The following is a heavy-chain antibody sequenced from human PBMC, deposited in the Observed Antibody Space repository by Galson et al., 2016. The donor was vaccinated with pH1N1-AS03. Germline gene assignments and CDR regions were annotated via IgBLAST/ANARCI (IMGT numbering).Heavy chain of an antibody. J-gene: IGHJ2*01. CDR2: MSHSGTT. CDR3: AKSLYLSGSFHSYFDL. V-gene: IGHV4-38-2*01. D-gene: IGHD3-10*01. CDR1: GFSISSGYY. Sequence: SETLSLTCDVSGFSISSGYYWGWIRQPPGKGLEWIGSMSHSGTTFHNPSLKSRVTMSVDTSKNQFSLKLTSVTAADTAVYYCAKSLYLSGSFHSYFDLWGRGTLVIVSS.